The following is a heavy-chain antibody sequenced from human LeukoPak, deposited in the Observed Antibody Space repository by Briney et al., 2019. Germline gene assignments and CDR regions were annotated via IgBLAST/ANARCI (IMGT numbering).Heavy chain of an antibody. D-gene: IGHD3-10*01. V-gene: IGHV1-8*01. Sequence: ASVKVSCKTSGYTFTSYNINWVRQAAGQGREWMGWMSPNSGNTDYAQKFQGRVTMTRNTSINTAYMELSSLTSEDSAVYYCARGGLLYVSGDDYWGQGTLLTVSS. J-gene: IGHJ4*02. CDR1: GYTFTSYN. CDR2: MSPNSGNT. CDR3: ARGGLLYVSGDDY.